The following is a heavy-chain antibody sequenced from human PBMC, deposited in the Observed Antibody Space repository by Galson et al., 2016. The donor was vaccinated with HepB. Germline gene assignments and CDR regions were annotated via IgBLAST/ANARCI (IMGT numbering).Heavy chain of an antibody. J-gene: IGHJ4*02. Sequence: SLRLSCAASGFPFSSYAMSWVRKAPGKGLDWVSTISGAGTASYGYPVKGSFTISRDTSKNTLDLQMDSLRVEDTALYFCFRVPRYYADYSSGVGDCWGQGTLLTVSS. CDR2: ISGAGTA. CDR3: FRVPRYYADYSSGVGDC. V-gene: IGHV3-23*01. CDR1: GFPFSSYA. D-gene: IGHD4-17*01.